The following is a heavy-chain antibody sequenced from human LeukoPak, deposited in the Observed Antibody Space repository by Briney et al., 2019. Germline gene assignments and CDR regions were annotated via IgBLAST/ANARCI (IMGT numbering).Heavy chain of an antibody. D-gene: IGHD3-22*01. CDR2: IHSGGET. J-gene: IGHJ5*02. CDR3: GRAGVYSASSGYGPDR. CDR1: GFSVSNNY. Sequence: PGGSLRLSCAASGFSVSNNYMSWVRQAPGEGLEWVSVIHSGGETYYTDSVKGRFTIPRDNSKNTLYLQMNSLRAEDTAVYYCGRAGVYSASSGYGPDRWGQGTLVTVSS. V-gene: IGHV3-53*01.